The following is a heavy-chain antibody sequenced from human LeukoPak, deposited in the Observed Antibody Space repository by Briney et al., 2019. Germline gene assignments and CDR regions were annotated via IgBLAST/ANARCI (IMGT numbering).Heavy chain of an antibody. CDR3: ARQGSAYYFDF. CDR1: GGSISSSAYH. D-gene: IGHD2-15*01. Sequence: SETLSLTCTVSGGSISSSAYHWGWIRRPPGKGLEWIGTINYGGNTYYNLSLKSRVIIFLDTSKNQFSLKLSSVTAADTAVYYCARQGSAYYFDFWGQGLLVTVSS. CDR2: INYGGNT. J-gene: IGHJ4*02. V-gene: IGHV4-39*01.